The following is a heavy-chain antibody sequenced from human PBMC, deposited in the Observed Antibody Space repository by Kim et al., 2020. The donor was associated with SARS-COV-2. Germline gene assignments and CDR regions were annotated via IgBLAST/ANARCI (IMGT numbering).Heavy chain of an antibody. Sequence: WETLSLTCTVSGASISSYHWSWIRQPAGKGLEWIGRVYSSANTIYNPSLKSRVTMSLDTSNNQLSLKLSSVTAADTAVYYCAKGKASNSDNSGSFKDNW. CDR3: AKGKASNSDNSGSFKDNW. V-gene: IGHV4-4*07. CDR1: GASISSYH. CDR2: VYSSANT. D-gene: IGHD3-22*01. J-gene: IGHJ5*01.